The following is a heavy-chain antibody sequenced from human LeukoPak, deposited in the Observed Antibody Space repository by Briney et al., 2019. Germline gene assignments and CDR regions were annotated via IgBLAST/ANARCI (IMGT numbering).Heavy chain of an antibody. J-gene: IGHJ4*02. Sequence: GVSLRLSCAASGFTFDDFVMHWVRRAPGKGLEWVSLISGDGGRTFYADSVKGRFTISRDNSKNSLYLQMSSLRTEDTALYYCAKDFQYTTGSYWGRFDYWGQGTLVTVSS. V-gene: IGHV3-43*02. CDR2: ISGDGGRT. CDR3: AKDFQYTTGSYWGRFDY. CDR1: GFTFDDFV. D-gene: IGHD1-1*01.